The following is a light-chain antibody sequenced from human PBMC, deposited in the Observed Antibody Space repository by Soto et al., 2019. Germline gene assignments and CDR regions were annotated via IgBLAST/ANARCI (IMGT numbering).Light chain of an antibody. J-gene: IGKJ1*01. CDR1: QNINSW. CDR2: DAS. CDR3: QHYTSYSQT. V-gene: IGKV1-5*01. Sequence: DIQMTQSPSILSASIGDRVTITCRASQNINSWLAWYQQKPGKAPNLLIYDASSLESGVPSRFSGSGSGTEFILTIDSLQPDDFATYYCQHYTSYSQTFGQGTKWIS.